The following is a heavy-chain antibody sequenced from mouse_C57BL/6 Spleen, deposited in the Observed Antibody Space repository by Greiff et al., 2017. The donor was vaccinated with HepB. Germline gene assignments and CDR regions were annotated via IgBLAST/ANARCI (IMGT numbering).Heavy chain of an antibody. J-gene: IGHJ1*03. CDR3: ARADDYGSSSYWYFDV. V-gene: IGHV1-82*01. D-gene: IGHD1-1*01. Sequence: VQLQQSGPELVKPGASVKISCKASGYAFSSSWMNWVKQRPGKGLEWIGRIYPGDGDTNYNGKFKGKATLTADNSSSTAYMQLSSLTSEDSAVYFCARADDYGSSSYWYFDVWGTGTTVTVSS. CDR2: IYPGDGDT. CDR1: GYAFSSSW.